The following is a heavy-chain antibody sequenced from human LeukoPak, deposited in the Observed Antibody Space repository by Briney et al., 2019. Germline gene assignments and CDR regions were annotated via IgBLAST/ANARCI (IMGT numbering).Heavy chain of an antibody. J-gene: IGHJ5*02. V-gene: IGHV1-18*01. CDR3: ARLNYYDSSGYWFDP. D-gene: IGHD3-22*01. CDR1: GYTFTSYG. Sequence: GASVKVSCKXSGYTFTSYGISWVRQAPGQGLEWMGWISAYNGNTNYAQKLQGRVTMTTDTSTSTAYMELRSLRSDDTAVYYCARLNYYDSSGYWFDPWGQGTLVTVSS. CDR2: ISAYNGNT.